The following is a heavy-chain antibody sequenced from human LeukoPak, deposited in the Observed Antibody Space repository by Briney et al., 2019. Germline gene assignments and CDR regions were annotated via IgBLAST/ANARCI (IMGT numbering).Heavy chain of an antibody. CDR3: ARKGSKWSTQFDY. J-gene: IGHJ4*02. V-gene: IGHV4-59*08. CDR1: GDSITSYY. Sequence: PSETLSLTCTVSGDSITSYYWSWIRQPPGKGLEWIGYVYYTGSTSYNPSLKSRVTISVDTSKNQFSLRLSSVTAADTALYYCARKGSKWSTQFDYWGQGTLVTVSS. D-gene: IGHD2-8*01. CDR2: VYYTGST.